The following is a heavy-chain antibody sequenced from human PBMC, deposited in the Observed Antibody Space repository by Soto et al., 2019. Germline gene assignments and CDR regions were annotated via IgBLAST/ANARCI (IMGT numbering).Heavy chain of an antibody. CDR3: ARINDYGDYVTDY. V-gene: IGHV3-33*01. CDR2: IWYDGSQR. Sequence: VELVESGGGVVQPGGSLRLSCAASGFTFNTHGMHWVRQAPGKGLEWVAVIWYDGSQRYYADFVMGRFTISRDNSQNTLYLQMTSLRAEDTAVYYCARINDYGDYVTDYWGQGALVTVSS. D-gene: IGHD4-17*01. CDR1: GFTFNTHG. J-gene: IGHJ4*02.